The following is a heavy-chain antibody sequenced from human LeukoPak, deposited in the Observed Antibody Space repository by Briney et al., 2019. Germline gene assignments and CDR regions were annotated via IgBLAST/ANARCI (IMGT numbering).Heavy chain of an antibody. V-gene: IGHV1-18*01. D-gene: IGHD7-27*01. Sequence: ASVNVSCKASGYTFTSYGISWVRQAPGQGLEWMGWISAYNGNTNYAQKLQGRVTMTTDTSTSTAYMELRSLRSDDTAVYYCARANKLGNVVLLFYWGQGTLVTVSS. J-gene: IGHJ4*02. CDR1: GYTFTSYG. CDR3: ARANKLGNVVLLFY. CDR2: ISAYNGNT.